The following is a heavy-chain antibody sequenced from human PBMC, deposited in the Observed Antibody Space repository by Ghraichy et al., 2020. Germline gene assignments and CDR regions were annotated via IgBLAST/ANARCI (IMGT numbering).Heavy chain of an antibody. CDR2: TYYRSKWYN. V-gene: IGHV6-1*01. CDR3: ARESPSYSSGWNYYYYGMDV. D-gene: IGHD6-19*01. J-gene: IGHJ6*02. CDR1: GDSVSSNSAA. Sequence: SQTLSLTCAISGDSVSSNSAAWNWIRQSPSRGLEWLGRTYYRSKWYNDYAVSVKSRITINPDTSKNQFSLQLNSVTPEDTAVYYCARESPSYSSGWNYYYYGMDVWGRGTTVTVSS.